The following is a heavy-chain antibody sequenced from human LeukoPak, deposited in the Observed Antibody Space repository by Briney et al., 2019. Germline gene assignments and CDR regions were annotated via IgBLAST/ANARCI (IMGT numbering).Heavy chain of an antibody. CDR3: APVKLELDY. D-gene: IGHD1-7*01. CDR2: ISYDGSNK. V-gene: IGHV3-30-3*01. CDR1: GFTFSSYA. Sequence: GRSLRLSCAASGFTFSSYAMHWVRQAPGKGLEWAAVISYDGSNKYYADSVKGRFTISRDNSKNTLYLQMNSLRAEDTAVYYCAPVKLELDYWGQGTLVTVSS. J-gene: IGHJ4*02.